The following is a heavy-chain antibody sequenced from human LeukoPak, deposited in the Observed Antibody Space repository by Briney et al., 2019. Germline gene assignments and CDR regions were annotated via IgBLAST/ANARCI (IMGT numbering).Heavy chain of an antibody. D-gene: IGHD3-22*01. J-gene: IGHJ5*02. Sequence: SSETLSLTCAVSGGSISSSNWWSWVRQPPGKGLEWIGEIYYSGSTYYNPSLKSRVTISVDTSKNQFSLKLSSVTAADTAVYYCAREGPYYYDSSGYPRYRTNWFDPWGQGTLVTVSS. CDR3: AREGPYYYDSSGYPRYRTNWFDP. CDR1: GGSISSSNW. V-gene: IGHV4-4*02. CDR2: IYYSGST.